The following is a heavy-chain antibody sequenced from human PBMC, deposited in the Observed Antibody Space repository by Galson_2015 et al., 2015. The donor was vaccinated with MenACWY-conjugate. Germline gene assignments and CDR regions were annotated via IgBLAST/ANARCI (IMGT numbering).Heavy chain of an antibody. CDR3: LREGSGWSEGGY. Sequence: SLRLSCAGSGFTFSNYWMSWVRQAPGEGLQWVANIQKDGSVKNYVDSVKGRFTISRDNAKNTLYLQMDSLRAEDTAIYYCLREGSGWSEGGYWGQGTLVSVSS. J-gene: IGHJ4*02. CDR1: GFTFSNYW. V-gene: IGHV3-7*03. CDR2: IQKDGSVK. D-gene: IGHD6-19*01.